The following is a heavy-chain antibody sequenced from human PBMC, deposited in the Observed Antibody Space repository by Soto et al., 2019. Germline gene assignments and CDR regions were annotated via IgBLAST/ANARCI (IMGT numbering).Heavy chain of an antibody. D-gene: IGHD3-9*01. CDR3: ASLANKDDILTGYYTADAFDI. CDR1: GFTFSSYA. CDR2: ISYDGSNK. J-gene: IGHJ3*02. V-gene: IGHV3-30-3*01. Sequence: GESLKISCAASGFTFSSYAMHWVRQAPGKGLEWVAVISYDGSNKYYADSVKGRFTISRDNSKNTLYLQMNSLRAEDTAVYYCASLANKDDILTGYYTADAFDIWGQGTMVTVSS.